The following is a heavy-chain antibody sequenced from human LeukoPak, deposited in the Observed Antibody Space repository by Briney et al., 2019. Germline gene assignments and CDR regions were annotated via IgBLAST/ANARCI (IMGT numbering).Heavy chain of an antibody. J-gene: IGHJ6*02. CDR2: ISSSGSTI. Sequence: GGSLRLSCAASGFTFSSYDMNWVRQAPGKGLEWLSYISSSGSTIYYADSVKGRFTISRDSAKNSLYLQMNSLRAEDTAVYYCARYDFWSGSNYGMDVWGQGTTVTVSS. V-gene: IGHV3-48*03. CDR1: GFTFSSYD. D-gene: IGHD3-3*01. CDR3: ARYDFWSGSNYGMDV.